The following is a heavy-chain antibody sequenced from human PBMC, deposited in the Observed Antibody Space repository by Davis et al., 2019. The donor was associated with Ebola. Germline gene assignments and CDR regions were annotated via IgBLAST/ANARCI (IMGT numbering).Heavy chain of an antibody. CDR2: FAAADGET. V-gene: IGHV1-24*01. CDR1: GNTLTNLP. J-gene: IGHJ4*02. D-gene: IGHD2/OR15-2a*01. CDR3: ATDRFYKDC. Sequence: AASVKDSCKVSGNTLTNLPIHWVRQAPGKGLEWMGRFAAADGETINPQKFQGRLTMTHDTSDDTAYMELTSLRSDDTAVYYCATDRFYKDCWGQGTLVTVSS.